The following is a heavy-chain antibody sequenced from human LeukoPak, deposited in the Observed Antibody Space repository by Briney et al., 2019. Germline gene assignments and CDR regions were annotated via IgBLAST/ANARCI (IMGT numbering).Heavy chain of an antibody. D-gene: IGHD3/OR15-3a*01. CDR2: IYYSGNT. Sequence: SETLSLTCTVSGDSISSSKKYWGWVRQPPGKGLEWFGSIYYSGNTYYNPSLKSRVTISLDTSRNQFSLRLSSVTAADTADYYCARAQGNGLIDFWGQGTLVTVSS. J-gene: IGHJ4*02. CDR1: GDSISSSKKY. V-gene: IGHV4-39*01. CDR3: ARAQGNGLIDF.